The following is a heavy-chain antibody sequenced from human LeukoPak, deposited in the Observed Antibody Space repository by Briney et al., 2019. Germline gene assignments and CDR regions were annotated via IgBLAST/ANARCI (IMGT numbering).Heavy chain of an antibody. Sequence: GRSLRLSCAASGFTFSSYGMHWVRQAPGKGLEWVAVISYDGSNKYYADSVKGRFTISRDNSKNTLYLQMNSLRAEDTAVYYCARDYCSGGSCYTGGYYYYGMDVWGQGTTVTVSS. CDR3: ARDYCSGGSCYTGGYYYYGMDV. CDR2: ISYDGSNK. J-gene: IGHJ6*02. D-gene: IGHD2-15*01. V-gene: IGHV3-30*03. CDR1: GFTFSSYG.